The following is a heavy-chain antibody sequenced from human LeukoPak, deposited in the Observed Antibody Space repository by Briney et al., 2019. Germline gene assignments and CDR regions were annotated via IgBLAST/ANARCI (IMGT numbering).Heavy chain of an antibody. CDR3: ARSGTYRYSSTHDY. Sequence: SETLSLTCAVYGGSFSGYYWSWIRQPPGKGLEWIGEINHSGSTNYNPSLKSRVTISVDTSKNQFSLKLNSVTAADTAVYYCARSGTYRYSSTHDYWGQGTQITVSS. D-gene: IGHD2-2*01. J-gene: IGHJ4*02. V-gene: IGHV4-34*01. CDR2: INHSGST. CDR1: GGSFSGYY.